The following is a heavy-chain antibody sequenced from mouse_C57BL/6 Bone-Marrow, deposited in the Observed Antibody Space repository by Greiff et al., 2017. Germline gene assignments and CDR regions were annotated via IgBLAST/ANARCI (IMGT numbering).Heavy chain of an antibody. J-gene: IGHJ2*01. V-gene: IGHV14-4*01. D-gene: IGHD2-10*02. CDR1: GFNFKDDY. CDR2: IDPENGDT. CDR3: TTEGYGNYGGFFYYFDY. Sequence: VQLKESGAELVRPGASVKLSCTASGFNFKDDYMHWVKQRPEQGLEWIGWIDPENGDTEYASKFQGKATITADTSSNTAYLQLSSLTSEDTAVYDATTEGYGNYGGFFYYFDYWGQGTTLTVSS.